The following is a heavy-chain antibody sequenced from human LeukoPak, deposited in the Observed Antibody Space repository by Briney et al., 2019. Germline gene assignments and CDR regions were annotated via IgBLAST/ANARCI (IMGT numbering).Heavy chain of an antibody. CDR1: GGSISSSNW. CDR2: IYHSGST. J-gene: IGHJ3*02. V-gene: IGHV4-4*02. Sequence: PSETLSLTCAVSGGSISSSNWWSWVRQPPGKGLEWIGEIYHSGSTNYNPSLKSRVTISVDKSKNQFSLKLSSVTAADTAVYYCARHQIAGSYSAAFDIWGQGTMVTVSS. CDR3: ARHQIAGSYSAAFDI. D-gene: IGHD1-26*01.